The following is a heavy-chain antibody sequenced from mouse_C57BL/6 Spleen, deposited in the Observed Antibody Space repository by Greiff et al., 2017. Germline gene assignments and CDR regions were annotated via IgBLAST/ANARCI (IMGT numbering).Heavy chain of an antibody. J-gene: IGHJ1*03. CDR1: GFTFSDYY. CDR3: ARDCRYGSYWYFDV. Sequence: EVQVVESEGGLVQPGSSMKLSCTASGFTFSDYYMAWVRQVPEKGLEWVANINYDGSSTYYLDSLKSRFIISRDNAKNILYLQMSSLKSEDTATYYCARDCRYGSYWYFDVWGTGTTVTVSS. D-gene: IGHD1-1*01. V-gene: IGHV5-16*01. CDR2: INYDGSST.